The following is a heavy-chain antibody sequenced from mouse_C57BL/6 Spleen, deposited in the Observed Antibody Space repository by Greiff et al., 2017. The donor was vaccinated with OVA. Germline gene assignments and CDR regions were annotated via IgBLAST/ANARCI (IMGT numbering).Heavy chain of an antibody. CDR2: IDPSDSYT. CDR3: ARGSYASAY. CDR1: GYTFTSYW. J-gene: IGHJ3*01. D-gene: IGHD1-1*01. Sequence: QVQLQQSGAELVKPGASVKLSCKASGYTFTSYWMQWVKQRPGQGLEWIGEIDPSDSYTNYNQKFKGKATLTVDTSSSTAYMQLSSLTSEDSAVYYCARGSYASAYWGQGTLVTVSA. V-gene: IGHV1-50*01.